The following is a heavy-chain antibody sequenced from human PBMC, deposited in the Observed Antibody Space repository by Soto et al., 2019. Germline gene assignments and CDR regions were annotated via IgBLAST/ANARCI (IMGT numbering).Heavy chain of an antibody. CDR2: IFPTGSA. CDR3: ARHIAVSGTRGFDH. D-gene: IGHD2-21*01. V-gene: IGHV4-4*02. CDR1: GGSITSNW. Sequence: QVQLQESGPGLMKPSGTLSLTCAVSGGSITSNWWSWVRQPPGKGLEWIAEIFPTGSANYNPSLMSRLTISMDKSKNPLSLHLNAVTAADTAVYYCARHIAVSGTRGFDHWGQGTLVTVSS. J-gene: IGHJ4*02.